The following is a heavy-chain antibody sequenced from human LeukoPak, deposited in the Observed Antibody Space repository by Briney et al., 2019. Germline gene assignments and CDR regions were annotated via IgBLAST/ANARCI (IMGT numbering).Heavy chain of an antibody. D-gene: IGHD3-10*01. Sequence: ASVTVSCKASGYTFTSYDINWVRQATGQGLEWMGWMNPNSGNTGYAQKFQGRVTMTRNTSISTAYMELSSLRSEDTAVYYCARGGGSGSYYKYYYYYYMDVWGKGTTVTISS. CDR2: MNPNSGNT. V-gene: IGHV1-8*01. CDR1: GYTFTSYD. CDR3: ARGGGSGSYYKYYYYYYMDV. J-gene: IGHJ6*03.